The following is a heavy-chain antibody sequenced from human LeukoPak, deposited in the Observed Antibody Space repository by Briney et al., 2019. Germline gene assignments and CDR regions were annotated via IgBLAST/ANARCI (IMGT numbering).Heavy chain of an antibody. CDR2: IVVGSGNT. J-gene: IGHJ5*02. Sequence: SVKVSCKASGFTFTSSAMQWVRQARGQRLEWIGWIVVGSGNTNYAQKFQERVTITRDMSTSTAYMELSSLRSEDTAVYYCAEKLGYCSSTSCQPPWGQGTLVTVSS. V-gene: IGHV1-58*02. CDR3: AEKLGYCSSTSCQPP. CDR1: GFTFTSSA. D-gene: IGHD2-2*01.